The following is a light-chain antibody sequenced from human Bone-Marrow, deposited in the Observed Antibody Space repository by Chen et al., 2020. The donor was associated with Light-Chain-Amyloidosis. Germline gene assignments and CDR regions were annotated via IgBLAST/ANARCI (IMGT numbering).Light chain of an antibody. J-gene: IGLJ2*01. V-gene: IGLV3-25*03. CDR2: IDT. Sequence: SYELTQPPSVSVSPGQTARITCSGDDLPTKYAYWYQQKPGQAPVLVIHIDTERPSGISERFSGSNSRTTATLTISGVQAEDEADYHCQSADSSGTYEVIFGGGTKLTVL. CDR1: DLPTKY. CDR3: QSADSSGTYEVI.